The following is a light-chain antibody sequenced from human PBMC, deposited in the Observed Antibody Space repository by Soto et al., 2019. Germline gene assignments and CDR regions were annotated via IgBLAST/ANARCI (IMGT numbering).Light chain of an antibody. CDR1: QSISSY. CDR2: AAS. V-gene: IGKV1-39*01. Sequence: DIQMTQSPSSLSASVGDRVTITCRASQSISSYLNWYQQKPGKAPNLLIYAASSLQSGVPSRFSASESGTDFTLTISRLQPEDFATYYCQQSYSTPPLTFGQGTRLEIK. CDR3: QQSYSTPPLT. J-gene: IGKJ5*01.